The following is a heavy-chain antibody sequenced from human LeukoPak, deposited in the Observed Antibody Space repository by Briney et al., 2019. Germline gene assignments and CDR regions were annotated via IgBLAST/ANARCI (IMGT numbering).Heavy chain of an antibody. Sequence: GGSLRLSCAASGFTFSTYVMSWVRQAPGKGLEWVSVISGSGGGTYYADSVKGRFTISRDNAKNTLYLQMNSLRAEDTAVYYCAKDRLAVVPAAPYFDYWGQGSLVTVSS. CDR3: AKDRLAVVPAAPYFDY. D-gene: IGHD2-2*01. J-gene: IGHJ4*02. V-gene: IGHV3-23*01. CDR2: ISGSGGGT. CDR1: GFTFSTYV.